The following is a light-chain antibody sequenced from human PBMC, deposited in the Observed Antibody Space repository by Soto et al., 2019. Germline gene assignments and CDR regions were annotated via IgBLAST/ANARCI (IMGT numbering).Light chain of an antibody. V-gene: IGLV2-14*01. Sequence: QPALTQPASVSGSPGQSITISCTGTSSDVGGYNYVSWYQQHPGKAPKLMIYDVSNRPSGVSNRFSGSKSGNTASLTISGLQAEDEADYYCSSYTSSSVVFGGGTKLTVL. CDR2: DVS. CDR1: SSDVGGYNY. J-gene: IGLJ2*01. CDR3: SSYTSSSVV.